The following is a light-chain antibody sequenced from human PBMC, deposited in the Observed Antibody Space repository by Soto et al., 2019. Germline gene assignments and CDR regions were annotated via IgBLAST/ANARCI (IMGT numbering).Light chain of an antibody. CDR2: VAS. CDR1: QSVSSSY. J-gene: IGKJ1*01. CDR3: QQYGSSPRT. V-gene: IGKV3-20*01. Sequence: EIVLTQSPGTLSLSPGERATLSCRSSQSVSSSYLAWYQQKPGQAPRLLIYVASSMATGIPDRFSGSGSGTDFTLTISSLEPEDFAVYYCQQYGSSPRTFGKGTKVEIK.